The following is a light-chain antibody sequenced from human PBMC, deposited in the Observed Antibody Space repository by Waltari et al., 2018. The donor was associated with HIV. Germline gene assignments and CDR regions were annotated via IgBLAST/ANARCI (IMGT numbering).Light chain of an antibody. CDR2: GAS. CDR3: QQSYNTVVFT. J-gene: IGKJ2*01. CDR1: ENIYTY. V-gene: IGKV1-39*01. Sequence: DIHLTQFPSSLSASVGDRVNITCRASENIYTYLHWYQEKPGKAPMILIHGASKLHNGVPPRFSGVGYETEFTLTIDNLRPEDFATYFCQQSYNTVVFTFGQGT.